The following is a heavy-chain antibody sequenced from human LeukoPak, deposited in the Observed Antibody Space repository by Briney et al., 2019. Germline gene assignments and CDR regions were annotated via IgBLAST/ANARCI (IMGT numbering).Heavy chain of an antibody. CDR2: IYYSGST. D-gene: IGHD3-10*01. CDR1: GGSISSYY. V-gene: IGHV4-59*12. Sequence: SETLSLTCTVSGGSISSYYWSWIRQPPGKGLEWIGYIYYSGSTNYSPSLKSRVTISLDRPKNQFSLKLTSVTAADTAVYYCARVNYYGSGSYLWFDPWGHGTLVTVSS. J-gene: IGHJ5*02. CDR3: ARVNYYGSGSYLWFDP.